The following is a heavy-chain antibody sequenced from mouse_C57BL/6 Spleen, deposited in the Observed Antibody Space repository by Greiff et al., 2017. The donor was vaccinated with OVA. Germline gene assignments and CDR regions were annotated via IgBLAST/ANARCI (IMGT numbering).Heavy chain of an antibody. CDR2: INPGSGGT. J-gene: IGHJ3*01. V-gene: IGHV1-54*01. CDR1: GYAFTNYL. Sequence: VKLMESGAELVRPGTSVKVSCKASGYAFTNYLIEWVKQRPGQGLEWIGVINPGSGGTNYNETFKGKATLTADKSSSTAYMQLSSLTSEDSAVYFCAREGYDYDGAAYWGQGTLVTVSA. D-gene: IGHD2-4*01. CDR3: AREGYDYDGAAY.